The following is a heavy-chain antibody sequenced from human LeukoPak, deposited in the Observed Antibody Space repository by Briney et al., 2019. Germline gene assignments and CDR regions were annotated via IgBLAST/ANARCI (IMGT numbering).Heavy chain of an antibody. D-gene: IGHD4-23*01. CDR2: IYYSGST. Sequence: SETLSLTCTVSGGSISSYYWSWIRQPPGKGLEWIGYIYYSGSTNYNPSLKSRVTISVDTSKNQFSLKLSSVTAADTAVYYCARVTTTAVVTPCAFDIWGQGTMVTVAS. V-gene: IGHV4-59*01. CDR1: GGSISSYY. J-gene: IGHJ3*02. CDR3: ARVTTTAVVTPCAFDI.